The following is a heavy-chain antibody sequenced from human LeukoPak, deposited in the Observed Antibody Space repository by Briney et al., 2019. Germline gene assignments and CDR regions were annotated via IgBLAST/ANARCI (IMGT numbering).Heavy chain of an antibody. V-gene: IGHV3-30*18. Sequence: GRSLRLSYAASGFTFSSYGVHWVRQAPGKGLEWVAVISYDGSNKNYADSVKGRFTISRDNSKNTLYLQMNSLRAEDTAAYYCAKDMSCSSISCPLDYWGQGTLVTVSS. CDR2: ISYDGSNK. D-gene: IGHD2-2*01. J-gene: IGHJ4*02. CDR3: AKDMSCSSISCPLDY. CDR1: GFTFSSYG.